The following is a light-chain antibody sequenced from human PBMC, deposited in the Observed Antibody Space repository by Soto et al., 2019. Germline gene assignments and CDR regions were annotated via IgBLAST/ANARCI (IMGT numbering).Light chain of an antibody. J-gene: IGLJ1*01. V-gene: IGLV2-11*01. CDR2: DVS. CDR1: SSDVGGYNY. CDR3: CSYAGSYTFV. Sequence: HSVLTQPPSVSGSPLQSVTISCTGTSSDVGGYNYVSWYQQHPGKAPKLMIYDVSKRPSGVPDRFSGSKSGNTASLTISGLQAEDEADYYCCSYAGSYTFVFGTGTKVTVL.